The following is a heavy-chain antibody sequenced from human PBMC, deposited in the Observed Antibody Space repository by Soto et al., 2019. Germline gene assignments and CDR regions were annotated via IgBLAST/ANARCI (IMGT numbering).Heavy chain of an antibody. Sequence: SLRLSCAASGFTFSSYAMSWVRQAPGKGLEWVSAISGSGGSTYYADSVKGRFTISRDNSKNTLYLQMNSLRAEDTAVYYCAKGSDYSNYNFDYWGQGTLVTVSS. D-gene: IGHD4-4*01. V-gene: IGHV3-23*01. CDR3: AKGSDYSNYNFDY. CDR1: GFTFSSYA. CDR2: ISGSGGST. J-gene: IGHJ4*02.